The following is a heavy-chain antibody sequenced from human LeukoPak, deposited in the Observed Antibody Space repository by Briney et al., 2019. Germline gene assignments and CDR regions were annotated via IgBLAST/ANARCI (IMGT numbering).Heavy chain of an antibody. V-gene: IGHV1-69*13. CDR2: IIPIFGTA. CDR1: GGTFSSYA. D-gene: IGHD2-8*01. J-gene: IGHJ6*03. CDR3: AKDRCSNGIGCYYYYMDV. Sequence: ASVKVSCKASGGTFSSYAISWVRQAPGQGLEWMGGIIPIFGTANYAQKFQGRVTITADESTSTAYMELSSLRSEDTAVYYCAKDRCSNGIGCYYYYMDVWGKGTTVTISS.